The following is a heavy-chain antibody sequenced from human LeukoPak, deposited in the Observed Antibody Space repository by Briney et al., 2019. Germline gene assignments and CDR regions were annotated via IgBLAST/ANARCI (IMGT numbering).Heavy chain of an antibody. CDR3: AKDPRGYSYGLFDY. J-gene: IGHJ4*02. Sequence: GGSLRLSRAASGFTFSSYAMSWVRQAPGKGLEWVSAISGSGGSTYYADSVKGRFTISRDNSKNTLYLQMNSLRAEDTAVYYCAKDPRGYSYGLFDYWGQGTLVTVSS. CDR1: GFTFSSYA. D-gene: IGHD5-18*01. V-gene: IGHV3-23*01. CDR2: ISGSGGST.